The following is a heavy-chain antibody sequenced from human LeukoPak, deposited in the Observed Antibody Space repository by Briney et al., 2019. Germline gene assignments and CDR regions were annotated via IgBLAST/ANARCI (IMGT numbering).Heavy chain of an antibody. CDR2: ISSSSRYI. D-gene: IGHD3-10*01. V-gene: IGHV3-21*01. Sequence: GGSLRLSCAASGFTFTSYSMNWVRQAPGRGLEWVSSISSSSRYIYYADSVKGRFTISRDNAKNSLYLQMNSLRAEDTAVYYCARRGVLWFGELLSGYYYYYMDVWGKGTTVTISS. CDR1: GFTFTSYS. J-gene: IGHJ6*03. CDR3: ARRGVLWFGELLSGYYYYYMDV.